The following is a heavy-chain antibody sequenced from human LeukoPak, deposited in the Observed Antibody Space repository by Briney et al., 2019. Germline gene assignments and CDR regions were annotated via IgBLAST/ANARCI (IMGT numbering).Heavy chain of an antibody. CDR3: ARVSGTAALREDFDY. CDR1: GGSISSYY. CDR2: IYYSGST. Sequence: SETLSLTCTVSGGSISSYYWSWIRQPPGKGLEWIGYIYYSGSTNYNPSLKSRVIISVDTSKNQFSLKLSSVTAADTAVYYCARVSGTAALREDFDYWGQGTLVTVSS. D-gene: IGHD6-6*01. J-gene: IGHJ4*02. V-gene: IGHV4-59*12.